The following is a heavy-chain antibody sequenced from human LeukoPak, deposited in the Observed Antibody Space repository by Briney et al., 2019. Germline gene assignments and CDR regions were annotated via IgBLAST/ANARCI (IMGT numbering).Heavy chain of an antibody. V-gene: IGHV4-59*12. CDR3: ARLQGRTYYYGSGSNYYYMDV. CDR1: GGSISSYH. J-gene: IGHJ6*03. D-gene: IGHD3-10*01. Sequence: PSETLSLTCTVSGGSISSYHWSWIRQPPGKGLECIGYIYYSGSTNYNPSLKSRVTISVDTSKNQFSLKLSSVTAADTAVYYCARLQGRTYYYGSGSNYYYMDVWGKGTTVTISS. CDR2: IYYSGST.